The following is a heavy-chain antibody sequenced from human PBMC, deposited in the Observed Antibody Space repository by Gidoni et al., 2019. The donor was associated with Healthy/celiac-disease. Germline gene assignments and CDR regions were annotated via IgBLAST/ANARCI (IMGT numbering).Heavy chain of an antibody. CDR1: GYSFTSYW. CDR2: IDPSDSYT. V-gene: IGHV5-10-1*03. Sequence: EVQLVQSGAEVKQPGESLRISCKGSGYSFTSYWISWVRQRPGKGLEWMGRIDPSDSYTNYRPSLQGHVTISADKSSSTAYLQWSSLKASDTAMYYWARHGFMGYFDYWGQGTLVTVSS. J-gene: IGHJ4*02. D-gene: IGHD3-10*01. CDR3: ARHGFMGYFDY.